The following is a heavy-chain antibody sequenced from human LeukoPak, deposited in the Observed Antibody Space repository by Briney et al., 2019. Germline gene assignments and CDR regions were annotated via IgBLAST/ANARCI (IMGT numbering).Heavy chain of an antibody. CDR1: GYTXTGYY. CDR2: INPKSGGT. CDR3: ASVTLSAYDGDY. V-gene: IGHV1-2*02. Sequence: ASVKVSCKASGYTXTGYYMHGVRQAPGQGLEWMGWINPKSGGTNYAQKFQGRVTMTRDTSISTAYMELSRLRSDDTAVYYCASVTLSAYDGDYRGQGTLVTVSS. D-gene: IGHD5-12*01. J-gene: IGHJ4*02.